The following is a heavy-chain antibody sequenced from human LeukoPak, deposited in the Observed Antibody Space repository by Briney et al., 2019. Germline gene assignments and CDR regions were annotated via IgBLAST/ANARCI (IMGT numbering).Heavy chain of an antibody. D-gene: IGHD3-22*01. V-gene: IGHV3-21*01. CDR3: ARRLFYYYDSSGPYYFDY. Sequence: GGSLRLSCAASGFTLSSYSMNWVRQAPGKGLEWVSSISSSSSYIYYADSVKGRFTISRDNAKNSLYLQMNSLRAEDTAVYYCARRLFYYYDSSGPYYFDYWGQGTLVTVSS. CDR2: ISSSSSYI. CDR1: GFTLSSYS. J-gene: IGHJ4*02.